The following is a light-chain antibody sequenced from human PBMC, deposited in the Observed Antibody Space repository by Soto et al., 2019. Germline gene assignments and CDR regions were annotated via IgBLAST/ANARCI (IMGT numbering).Light chain of an antibody. CDR3: EQYNSYSIT. CDR1: QSISSW. Sequence: DNQMTQTPSTMSAYVKDRFTITCRASQSISSWLAWYQQKPGKAPKLLIYDASSLESGVPSRFSGSGSGTEFTLTISCLQPDDFATYYCEQYNSYSITFGQGTRLEIK. CDR2: DAS. V-gene: IGKV1-5*01. J-gene: IGKJ5*01.